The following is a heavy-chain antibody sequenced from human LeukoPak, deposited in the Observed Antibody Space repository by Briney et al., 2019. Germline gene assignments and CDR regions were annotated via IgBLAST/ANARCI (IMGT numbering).Heavy chain of an antibody. CDR1: GFTFSKYW. CDR3: VKYES. V-gene: IGHV3-7*01. CDR2: IKEDGSEK. Sequence: GGSLSPSCAASGFTFSKYWMTWVRQAPGKGLEWVANIKEDGSEKYYVDSVKGRFTISRDNAKNSLYLQMNSLRVEDTAMYYCVKYESWGQGTLVTVSS. J-gene: IGHJ4*02. D-gene: IGHD3-3*01.